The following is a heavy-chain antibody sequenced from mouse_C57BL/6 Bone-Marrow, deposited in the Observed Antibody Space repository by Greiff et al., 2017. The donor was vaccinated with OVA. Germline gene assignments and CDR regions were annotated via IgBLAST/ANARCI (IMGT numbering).Heavy chain of an antibody. V-gene: IGHV1-55*01. D-gene: IGHD1-1*01. CDR3: ARGITTVVSYYFDY. CDR2: IYPGSGST. CDR1: GYTFTSYW. Sequence: QVQLQQPGAELVKPGASVKMSCKASGYTFTSYWITWVKQRPGQGLEWIGDIYPGSGSTNYNEKFKSKATLTVDTSSSTAYMPLSSLTSEDSAVYYCARGITTVVSYYFDYWGQGTTLTVSS. J-gene: IGHJ2*01.